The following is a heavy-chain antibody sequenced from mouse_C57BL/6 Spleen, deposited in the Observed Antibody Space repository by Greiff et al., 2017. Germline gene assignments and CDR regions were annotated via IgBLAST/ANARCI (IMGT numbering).Heavy chain of an antibody. CDR3: SRRGGNCDWYAMDY. CDR2: ICSDGSYT. Sequence: DVKLVEPGGDLVKPGGSLKLSCAASGFTFSSYGMSWVRQTPDKRLEWVATICSDGSYTYYPDSVKGRFTISRDNAKNTLYLQMSSLTTEDTAMYDGSRRGGNCDWYAMDYWGQGTSGTVSS. CDR1: GFTFSSYG. D-gene: IGHD2-1*01. V-gene: IGHV5-6*02. J-gene: IGHJ4*01.